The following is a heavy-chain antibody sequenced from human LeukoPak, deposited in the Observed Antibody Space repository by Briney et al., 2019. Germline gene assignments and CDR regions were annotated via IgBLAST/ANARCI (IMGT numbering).Heavy chain of an antibody. CDR3: ARERIAAAGNNNWFDP. CDR2: INPSGGST. V-gene: IGHV1-46*01. Sequence: ASVKVSCKASGYTFTSYYVHWVRQAPGQGLEWMGIINPSGGSTSYAQKFQGRVTMTRDMSTSTVYMELSSLRSEDTAVYYCARERIAAAGNNNWFDPWGQGTLVTVSS. D-gene: IGHD6-13*01. CDR1: GYTFTSYY. J-gene: IGHJ5*02.